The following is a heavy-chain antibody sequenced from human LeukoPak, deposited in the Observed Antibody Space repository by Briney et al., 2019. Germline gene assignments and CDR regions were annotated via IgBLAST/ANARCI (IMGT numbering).Heavy chain of an antibody. CDR3: ARGFTLFDP. CDR2: IYYSGST. Sequence: SETLSLTCTVSGGSISSYYWSWIRQPPGKGLEWIGYIYYSGSTNYNPSLKSRVTISVDTSKNQFSLKLSSVTAADTALYYCARGFTLFDPWGQGTLVTVSS. D-gene: IGHD2/OR15-2a*01. CDR1: GGSISSYY. V-gene: IGHV4-59*01. J-gene: IGHJ5*02.